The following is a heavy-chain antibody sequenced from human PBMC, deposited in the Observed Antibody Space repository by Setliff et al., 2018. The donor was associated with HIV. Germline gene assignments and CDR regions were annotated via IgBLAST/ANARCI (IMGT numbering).Heavy chain of an antibody. D-gene: IGHD1-26*01. J-gene: IGHJ3*02. CDR1: GGTSSRYA. Sequence: SVKVSCKASGGTSSRYAINWVRQAPGQGLEWMGQFIPILDITNYAQKFQGRVAITADDSTSSFYLDLSSLTSDDTAVYYCAGPKGDDAFDIWGQGTMVTVS. V-gene: IGHV1-69*10. CDR3: AGPKGDDAFDI. CDR2: FIPILDIT.